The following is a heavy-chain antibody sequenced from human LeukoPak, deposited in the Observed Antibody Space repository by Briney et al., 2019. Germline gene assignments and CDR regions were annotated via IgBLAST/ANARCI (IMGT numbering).Heavy chain of an antibody. CDR2: IYYSGST. CDR1: GGSLSGGSYY. CDR3: ARGEYGLFDY. J-gene: IGHJ4*02. Sequence: SETLSLTCTVSGGSLSGGSYYWSWIRQPPGTGLEWIGYIYYSGSTKYNLSLKSRVTISVDTSKNQLSLKLSSVTAAVTAVYYCARGEYGLFDYWGQGTLVTVS. D-gene: IGHD2/OR15-2a*01. V-gene: IGHV4-61*01.